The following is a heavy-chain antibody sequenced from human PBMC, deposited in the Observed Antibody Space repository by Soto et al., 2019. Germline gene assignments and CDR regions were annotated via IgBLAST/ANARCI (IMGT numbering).Heavy chain of an antibody. V-gene: IGHV1-3*01. CDR2: IDAANGKT. Sequence: QVQLVQSGAEMKKPGASVKFSCKTSGYIFTNYAIHWVRQAPGQSLEWLGWIDAANGKTEFSQRFQGRVTLTRDTSATTAYMELSSLTSEDTAVYYCARDRTVQLERRGAPDYSGQGTLVTVSS. J-gene: IGHJ4*02. D-gene: IGHD1-1*01. CDR3: ARDRTVQLERRGAPDY. CDR1: GYIFTNYA.